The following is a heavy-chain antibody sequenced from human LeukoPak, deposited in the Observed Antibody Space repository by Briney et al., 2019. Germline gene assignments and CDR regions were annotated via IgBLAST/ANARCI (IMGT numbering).Heavy chain of an antibody. Sequence: ASVEVSCKASGYTFTSYGISWVRQAPGQGREWMGWISAYNGNTNYAQKLQGRVSITADTSTSTAYMELRSLRSDDTAVYYCARAYLDHYYGSGSYYWYFDLWGRGTLVTVSS. CDR1: GYTFTSYG. CDR3: ARAYLDHYYGSGSYYWYFDL. J-gene: IGHJ2*01. D-gene: IGHD3-10*01. CDR2: ISAYNGNT. V-gene: IGHV1-18*01.